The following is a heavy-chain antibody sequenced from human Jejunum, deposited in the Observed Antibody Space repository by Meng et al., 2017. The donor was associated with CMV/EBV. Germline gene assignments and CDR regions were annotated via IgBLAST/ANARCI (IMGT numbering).Heavy chain of an antibody. J-gene: IGHJ4*02. V-gene: IGHV1-18*01. CDR2: VSSYTDNT. CDR3: ARKQWEPDY. Sequence: KVSCKTYSYDFSDYGISWVRQAPGQGLEWIGWVSSYTDNTKYAPKFQGRVTMTADASTTTAHLELRSLRSDDTAVYYCARKQWEPDYWGQGTLVTVSS. D-gene: IGHD1-26*01. CDR1: SYDFSDYG.